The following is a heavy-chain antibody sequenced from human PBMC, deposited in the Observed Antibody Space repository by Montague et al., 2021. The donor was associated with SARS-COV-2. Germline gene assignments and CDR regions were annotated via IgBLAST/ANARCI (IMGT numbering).Heavy chain of an antibody. V-gene: IGHV3-21*01. CDR2: ISSSRSYI. D-gene: IGHD1-26*01. CDR3: ARAYSGSYYPNFDY. J-gene: IGHJ4*02. CDR1: GFTFISYR. Sequence: SLRLSCAASGFTFISYRMNWVRQAPGKGLEWVSSISSSRSYIYYADSLKGRFTISRDNAKNSLYLQMNSLRAEDTAVYYCARAYSGSYYPNFDYWGQGTLVTVSS.